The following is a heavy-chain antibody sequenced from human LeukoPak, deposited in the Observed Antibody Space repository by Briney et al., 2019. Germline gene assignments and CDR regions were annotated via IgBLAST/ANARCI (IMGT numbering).Heavy chain of an antibody. V-gene: IGHV4-59*01. CDR3: ARDQYYDAFDI. CDR2: IYYTGNT. CDR1: GGSISSSYY. Sequence: SETLSLTCTVSGGSISSSYYWGWIRQPPGKGLEWIGFIYYTGNTNYNPSLKSRVTISVDTSKNQVSLKLTSVTAADTAVYYCARDQYYDAFDIWGQGTVVIVSS. J-gene: IGHJ3*02. D-gene: IGHD1-26*01.